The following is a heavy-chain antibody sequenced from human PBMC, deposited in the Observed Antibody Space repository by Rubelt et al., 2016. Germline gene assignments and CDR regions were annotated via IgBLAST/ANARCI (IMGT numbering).Heavy chain of an antibody. V-gene: IGHV1-18*01. J-gene: IGHJ4*02. Sequence: QVQLVQSGAEVKKPGASVKVSCKASGYTFTSYGISWVRPASGQGLEWMGWIRAYNGNTNYAQKLQGRVTMTTDTSTSTAYRGLRSLRSDDTAVYYCARESSSGWYIDYWGQGTLVTVSS. CDR1: GYTFTSYG. CDR2: IRAYNGNT. CDR3: ARESSSGWYIDY. D-gene: IGHD6-19*01.